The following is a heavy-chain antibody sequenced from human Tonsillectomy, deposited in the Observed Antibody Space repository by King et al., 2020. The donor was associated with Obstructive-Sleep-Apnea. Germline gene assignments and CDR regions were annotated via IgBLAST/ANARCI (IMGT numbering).Heavy chain of an antibody. CDR3: ARTSGTYSRYYFDY. D-gene: IGHD1-26*01. J-gene: IGHJ4*02. CDR1: GGSIRSYS. Sequence: VQLQESGPGLVKPSETLSLTCPVSGGSIRSYSWSCIRQPPGKGLEWIGYIYYSGSTHYNPSLKSRVTISIDTSKNQFSLKLSSVTAADTAVYYCARTSGTYSRYYFDYWGQGTLVTVSS. V-gene: IGHV4-59*08. CDR2: IYYSGST.